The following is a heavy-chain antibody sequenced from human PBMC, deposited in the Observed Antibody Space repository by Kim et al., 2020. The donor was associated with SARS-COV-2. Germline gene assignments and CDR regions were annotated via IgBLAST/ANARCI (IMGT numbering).Heavy chain of an antibody. CDR3: ARGGISVVWGVISQDYAMDV. Sequence: GGSLRLSCAASGFSFSSYDMHWARQLTGKGLEWISGIGTAGDTYSADSVKGRFTTSRENAKNSLYLQMNDLRAGDTAVYYCARGGISVVWGVISQDYAMDVWGQGTTVTVSS. J-gene: IGHJ6*02. CDR2: IGTAGDT. D-gene: IGHD3-10*01. CDR1: GFSFSSYD. V-gene: IGHV3-13*01.